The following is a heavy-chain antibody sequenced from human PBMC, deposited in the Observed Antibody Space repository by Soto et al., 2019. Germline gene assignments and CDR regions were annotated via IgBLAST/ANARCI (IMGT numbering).Heavy chain of an antibody. V-gene: IGHV1-46*01. D-gene: IGHD3-16*01. CDR1: GYTFTSYY. Sequence: ASVKVSCKASGYTFTSYYMHWVRQAPGQGLEWMGIINPSGGSTSYAQKFQGRVTMTRDTSTSTVYMELSSLRSEDTAVYYCARPNPSYGGASVERLCENYYSYGIYVCAQRTTVPVSS. J-gene: IGHJ6*02. CDR2: INPSGGST. CDR3: ARPNPSYGGASVERLCENYYSYGIYV.